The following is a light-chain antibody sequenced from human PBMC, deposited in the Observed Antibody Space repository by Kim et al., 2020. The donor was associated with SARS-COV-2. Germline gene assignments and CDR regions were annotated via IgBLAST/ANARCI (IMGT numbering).Light chain of an antibody. Sequence: ASVGDRVTTTSRGSQDISNYLNWYQQKPGKAPKLLIYDASNLETGVPSRFSGSGSGTDFTFTISSLQPEDIATYYCQQYDNLPPYSFGQGTKLEI. J-gene: IGKJ2*03. V-gene: IGKV1-33*01. CDR3: QQYDNLPPYS. CDR1: QDISNY. CDR2: DAS.